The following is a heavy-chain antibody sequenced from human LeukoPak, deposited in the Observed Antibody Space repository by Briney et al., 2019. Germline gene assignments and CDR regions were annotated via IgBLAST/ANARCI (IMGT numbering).Heavy chain of an antibody. CDR2: ISAYNGNT. D-gene: IGHD3-22*01. CDR1: GYTFTSYG. Sequence: GASVKVSCKASGYTFTSYGISWVRQAPGQGLEWMGWISAYNGNTNYAQKLQGRVTMTTDTSTSTAYMELRSLRSDDTAVYYCARGNIYYDSSGYYYGLDYWGQGTLVTVSS. J-gene: IGHJ4*02. CDR3: ARGNIYYDSSGYYYGLDY. V-gene: IGHV1-18*01.